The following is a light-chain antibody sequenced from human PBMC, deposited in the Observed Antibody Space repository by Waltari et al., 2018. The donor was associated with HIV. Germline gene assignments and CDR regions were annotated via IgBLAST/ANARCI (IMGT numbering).Light chain of an antibody. V-gene: IGKV1-39*01. CDR2: IAS. CDR3: QQSSATPYT. CDR1: QSVGSD. J-gene: IGKJ2*01. Sequence: DIQMTQSPSTLSASVVDRVTITCRASQSVGSDLNWYQQKSGEAPKLLVYIASSLYTDVPPRFSGSRSGNDFTLTITSLQPEDFATYFCQQSSATPYTFGQGTRLDVK.